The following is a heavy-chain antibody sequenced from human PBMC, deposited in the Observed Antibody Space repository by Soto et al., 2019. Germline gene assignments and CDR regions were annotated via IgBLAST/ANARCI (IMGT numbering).Heavy chain of an antibody. Sequence: GGSLRLSCAASGFSFSTYWMTWVRQAPGKGMEWVGNIKQDGSEQYYVDSVRGRFTISRDNARNSLFLLMSSLRTEDTAVYYCARHIIAVAGRSLDYWGQGTLVTVSS. J-gene: IGHJ4*02. CDR1: GFSFSTYW. D-gene: IGHD6-19*01. CDR3: ARHIIAVAGRSLDY. V-gene: IGHV3-7*01. CDR2: IKQDGSEQ.